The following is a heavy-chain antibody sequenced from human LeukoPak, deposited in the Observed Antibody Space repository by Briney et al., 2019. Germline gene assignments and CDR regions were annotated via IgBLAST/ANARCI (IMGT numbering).Heavy chain of an antibody. CDR3: ARGRCNYYDSSGSDY. CDR2: MNPNSGNT. CDR1: GYTFTSYD. V-gene: IGHV1-8*03. J-gene: IGHJ4*02. D-gene: IGHD3-22*01. Sequence: ASVKVSCKASGYTFTSYDINWVRQATGQGLEWMGWMNPNSGNTGYAQKFQGRVTITRNTSISTAYMELSSLRSDDTAVYYCARGRCNYYDSSGSDYWGQGTLVTVSS.